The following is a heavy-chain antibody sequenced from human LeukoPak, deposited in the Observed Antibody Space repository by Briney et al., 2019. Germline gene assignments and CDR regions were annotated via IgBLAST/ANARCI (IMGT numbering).Heavy chain of an antibody. V-gene: IGHV3-7*01. J-gene: IGHJ4*02. Sequence: TGGSLRLSCAASGFTFSSYWMGWVRQAPGKRLKWVANIKQDGSEKYYVDSVKGRFTISRDNAKNSLYLQMNSLRAEDTAVYYCASINSSSWYPTYFDYWGQGTLVTVSS. CDR2: IKQDGSEK. CDR3: ASINSSSWYPTYFDY. D-gene: IGHD6-13*01. CDR1: GFTFSSYW.